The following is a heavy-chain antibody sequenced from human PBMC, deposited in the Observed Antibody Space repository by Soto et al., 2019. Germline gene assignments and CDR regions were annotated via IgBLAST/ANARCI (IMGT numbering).Heavy chain of an antibody. V-gene: IGHV3-15*07. Sequence: PGGSLRLSCAASGFTFSNAWMNWVRQAPGKGLEWFGRIKSKTDGGTTDYAAPVKGRFTISRDDSKNTLYLQMNSLKTEDTAVYYCTTLSYYDFWSGYYHGMDVWGQGTTVTVSS. CDR3: TTLSYYDFWSGYYHGMDV. CDR1: GFTFSNAW. J-gene: IGHJ6*02. D-gene: IGHD3-3*01. CDR2: IKSKTDGGTT.